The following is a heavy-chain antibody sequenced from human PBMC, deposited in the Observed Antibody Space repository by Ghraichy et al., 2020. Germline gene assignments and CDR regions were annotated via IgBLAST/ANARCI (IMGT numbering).Heavy chain of an antibody. D-gene: IGHD2/OR15-2a*01. CDR1: GYTFSSYN. CDR3: ARDDGVTRVSEFDP. J-gene: IGHJ5*02. V-gene: IGHV1-18*01. Sequence: ASVKVSCKASGYTFSSYNIVWVRQAPGQGLEWIAWISTYHANTDLAPKFKDRVTLTKDPSTSTVYMELRGLTSDDTAVYYCARDDGVTRVSEFDPWGQGTLITVSS. CDR2: ISTYHANT.